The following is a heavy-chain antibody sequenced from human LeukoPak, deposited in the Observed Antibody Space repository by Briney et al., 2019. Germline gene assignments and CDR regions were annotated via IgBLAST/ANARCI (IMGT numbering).Heavy chain of an antibody. Sequence: GGSLRLSCGASGFTFEDYAMSWVRQTPGKGLEWVSGINWNTGSTAYADSVKGRFTISGDNAKNSLYLQMNSLRAEDTAFYYCARVTMGTFDPWGQGTLVTVSS. CDR3: ARVTMGTFDP. CDR1: GFTFEDYA. J-gene: IGHJ5*02. CDR2: INWNTGST. V-gene: IGHV3-20*04. D-gene: IGHD2-8*01.